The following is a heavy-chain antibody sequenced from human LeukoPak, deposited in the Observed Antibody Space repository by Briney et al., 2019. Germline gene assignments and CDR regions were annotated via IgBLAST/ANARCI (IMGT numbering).Heavy chain of an antibody. Sequence: PGGSLRLSCAASGFTFSSYWMHWVRQVPGKGLVWVSRINTDGSSTNYADSVKGRFTISRDNAKNTLYLQMNSLRTEDTAVYYCARVNSYRRSSYYYNMDVWGIGTTVTVSS. V-gene: IGHV3-74*01. CDR2: INTDGSST. CDR1: GFTFSSYW. D-gene: IGHD1-1*01. CDR3: ARVNSYRRSSYYYNMDV. J-gene: IGHJ6*03.